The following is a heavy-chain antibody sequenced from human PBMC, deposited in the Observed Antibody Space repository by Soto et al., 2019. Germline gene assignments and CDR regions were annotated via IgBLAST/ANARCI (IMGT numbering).Heavy chain of an antibody. D-gene: IGHD1-1*01. Sequence: WGSLRLSCAASGFTFRSNWMSWVRQAPGKGLEWVANIKQDGSEKYYVDSVKGRFTISRDNAKNSLYLQMNSLRAEDTAVYYCANSGGGWVQQTVWGQGTLVTVYS. CDR1: GFTFRSNW. J-gene: IGHJ4*02. V-gene: IGHV3-7*03. CDR2: IKQDGSEK. CDR3: ANSGGGWVQQTV.